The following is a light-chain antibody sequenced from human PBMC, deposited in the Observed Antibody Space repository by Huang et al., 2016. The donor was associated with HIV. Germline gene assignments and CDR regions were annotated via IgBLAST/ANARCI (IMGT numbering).Light chain of an antibody. CDR2: WAS. CDR3: QQYYSSPQT. J-gene: IGKJ1*01. Sequence: DIIMTQSPDSLAVSLGERATLNCRSSQSVYSSSTSKDYMACFQQKPGQTPRLLLFWASTREAGVPDRFRGSGSGTHFTLTIANLEAEDAAIYYCQQYYSSPQTFGQGTRVEVK. CDR1: QSVYSSSTSKDY. V-gene: IGKV4-1*01.